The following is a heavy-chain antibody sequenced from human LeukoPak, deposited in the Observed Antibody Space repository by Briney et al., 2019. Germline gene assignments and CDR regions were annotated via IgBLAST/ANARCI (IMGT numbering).Heavy chain of an antibody. CDR1: GGSISSYY. V-gene: IGHV4-4*07. J-gene: IGHJ4*02. CDR2: IYTSGST. CDR3: ARGYYDSSGNLYYFDY. D-gene: IGHD3-22*01. Sequence: SETLSLTCTVSGGSISSYYWSWIRQPAGKGLEWIGRIYTSGSTNYNPSLKSRVTMSVDTSKNQFSLKLSSVTAADTAVYYCARGYYDSSGNLYYFDYWGQGTLVTVSS.